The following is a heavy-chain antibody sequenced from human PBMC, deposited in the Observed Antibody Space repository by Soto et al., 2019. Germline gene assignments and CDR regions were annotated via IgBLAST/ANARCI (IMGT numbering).Heavy chain of an antibody. Sequence: SETLSLTCTVSGASINDYYWSWIRQPPGKGLEWIGCFFSKGATMSNPSLRSRVTISVDTSKNHFSLKLSSVTAADTAVYYCARHSRVVRGVRYYYGMDVWGQGTTVT. CDR2: FFSKGAT. CDR1: GASINDYY. D-gene: IGHD3-10*01. J-gene: IGHJ6*02. V-gene: IGHV4-4*08. CDR3: ARHSRVVRGVRYYYGMDV.